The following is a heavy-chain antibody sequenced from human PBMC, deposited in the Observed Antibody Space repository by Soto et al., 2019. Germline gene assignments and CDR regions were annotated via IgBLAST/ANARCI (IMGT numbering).Heavy chain of an antibody. V-gene: IGHV3-30-3*01. J-gene: IGHJ4*02. D-gene: IGHD1-26*01. CDR2: ISRDGNNK. CDR3: ARDQWDQ. Sequence: QVQLVESGGGVVQPGRSLRLSCAASGFAFSSYAMHWVRQAPGKGLEWVGIISRDGNNKYYADSVRGRFTISRDNSKNTLYLQMNSLRGEDTAVYYCARDQWDQWGQGNPVPVSS. CDR1: GFAFSSYA.